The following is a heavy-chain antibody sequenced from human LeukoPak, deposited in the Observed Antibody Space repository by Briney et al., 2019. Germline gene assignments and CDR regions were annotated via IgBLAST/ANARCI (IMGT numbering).Heavy chain of an antibody. CDR1: RFTFSNYV. D-gene: IGHD4-23*01. CDR2: ISYDGSDK. V-gene: IGHV3-30*18. CDR3: AKDYGGYNITPLFDY. J-gene: IGHJ4*02. Sequence: GGSLRLSCAASRFTFSNYVMHWVRQAPGKGLEWVAVISYDGSDKYYADSVKGRFTISRDNSKNTLYLQMNSLRAEDTAVYYCAKDYGGYNITPLFDYWGQGTLVTVSS.